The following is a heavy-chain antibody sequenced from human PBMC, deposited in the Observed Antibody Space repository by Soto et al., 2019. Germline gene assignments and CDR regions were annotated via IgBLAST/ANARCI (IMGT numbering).Heavy chain of an antibody. Sequence: QVQLVESGGGVVQPGRSLRLSCAASGFTFSSYAMHWVRQAPGKGLEWVAVISYDGSNKYYADSVKGRFTISRDNSKNTLYLQMNSLRAEDTAVYYCARARTYYCGMDVWGQGTTVTVSS. J-gene: IGHJ6*02. CDR2: ISYDGSNK. V-gene: IGHV3-30-3*01. CDR1: GFTFSSYA. CDR3: ARARTYYCGMDV.